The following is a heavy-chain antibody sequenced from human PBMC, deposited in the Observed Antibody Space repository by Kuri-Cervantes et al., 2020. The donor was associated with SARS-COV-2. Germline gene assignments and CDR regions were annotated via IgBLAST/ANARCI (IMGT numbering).Heavy chain of an antibody. CDR2: IYYSGST. CDR1: GGSISSYY. J-gene: IGHJ4*02. CDR3: ASHSPSYYDFWSGYYDYFDY. V-gene: IGHV4-59*08. Sequence: SETLSLTCIISGGSISSYYWSWIRQPPGKGLEWIGYIYYSGSTNYNPSLKSRVTISVDTSKNQFSLKLSSVTAADTAVYYCASHSPSYYDFWSGYYDYFDYWGQGTLVTVSS. D-gene: IGHD3-3*01.